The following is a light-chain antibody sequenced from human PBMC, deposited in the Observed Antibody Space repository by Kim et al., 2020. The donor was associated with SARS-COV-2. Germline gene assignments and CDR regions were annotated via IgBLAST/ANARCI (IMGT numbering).Light chain of an antibody. V-gene: IGLV1-47*02. Sequence: QSVLTQPPSASGTPGQRVTISCSGSSSNIGSNYVYWYQQLPGTAPKLLIYSNNQRPSGVPDRFSGSKSGTSASLATSGLRSEDEADYYCAAWDDSLSGWVFGGGTQLTVL. CDR3: AAWDDSLSGWV. CDR1: SSNIGSNY. CDR2: SNN. J-gene: IGLJ3*02.